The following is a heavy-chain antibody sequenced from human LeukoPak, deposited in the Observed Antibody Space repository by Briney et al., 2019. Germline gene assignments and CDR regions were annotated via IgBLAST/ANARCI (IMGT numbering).Heavy chain of an antibody. V-gene: IGHV1-2*02. D-gene: IGHD3-9*01. J-gene: IGHJ4*02. CDR1: GYTFTGYY. Sequence: GASVKVSCKASGYTFTGYYMHWVRQAPGQGLEWMGWINPNSGGTNYAQKFQGRVTMTRDMSISTAYMELSRLRSDDTAVYYCARDPFDSSSIDYWGQGTLVTVSS. CDR3: ARDPFDSSSIDY. CDR2: INPNSGGT.